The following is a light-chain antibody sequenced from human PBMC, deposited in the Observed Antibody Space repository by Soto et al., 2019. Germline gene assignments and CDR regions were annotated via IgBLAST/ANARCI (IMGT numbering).Light chain of an antibody. CDR3: QQYHTWPIT. J-gene: IGKJ4*01. V-gene: IGKV3-15*01. CDR2: GAS. Sequence: EIVMTQSPATLSVSPGERATLSCRASQSVSSDLAWYHQKPGQAPRLLISGASTGATGIPARFSGSGSGTEFTLTISSLQSEDCAIYYCQQYHTWPITFGGGTKVDIK. CDR1: QSVSSD.